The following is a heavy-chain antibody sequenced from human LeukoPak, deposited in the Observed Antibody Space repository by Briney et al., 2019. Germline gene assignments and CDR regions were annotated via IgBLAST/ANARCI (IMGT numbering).Heavy chain of an antibody. CDR1: GFTFSSYA. V-gene: IGHV3-30-3*01. Sequence: GRSLRLSCAASGFTFSSYAMHWVRQAPGKGLEWVAVISYDGSNKYYADSVKGRFTISRDNSKNTLYLQMNSLRAEDTAVYYCARDPAGIAAAGTAHDYWGQGTLVTVSS. CDR3: ARDPAGIAAAGTAHDY. J-gene: IGHJ4*02. D-gene: IGHD6-13*01. CDR2: ISYDGSNK.